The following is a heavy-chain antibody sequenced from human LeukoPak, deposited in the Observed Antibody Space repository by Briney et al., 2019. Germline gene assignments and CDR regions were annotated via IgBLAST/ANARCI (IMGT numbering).Heavy chain of an antibody. J-gene: IGHJ2*01. D-gene: IGHD2-15*01. CDR2: ISWDGGST. Sequence: GGSLRLSCAASGFTFDDYTMYWVRQAPGKGLEWVSLISWDGGSTYYADSVKGRFTISRDNSKNSLYLQMNSLRTEDTALYYCVKDNSANWYFDLWGRGTLVTVSS. CDR1: GFTFDDYT. V-gene: IGHV3-43*01. CDR3: VKDNSANWYFDL.